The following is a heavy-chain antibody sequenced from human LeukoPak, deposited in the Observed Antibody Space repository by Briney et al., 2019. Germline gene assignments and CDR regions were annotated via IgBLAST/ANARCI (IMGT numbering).Heavy chain of an antibody. CDR1: GFTFSSNA. CDR3: ATGGEYSYTGADI. Sequence: GGSLRLSCAASGFTFSSNAMHWVRQAPGKGLEWVAVISYDGSNKYYADSVKGRFTISRDNSKNTLSLQMNSPRAEDTAVYYCATGGEYSYTGADIWGQGTLVTVSS. CDR2: ISYDGSNK. D-gene: IGHD5-18*01. V-gene: IGHV3-30-3*01. J-gene: IGHJ3*02.